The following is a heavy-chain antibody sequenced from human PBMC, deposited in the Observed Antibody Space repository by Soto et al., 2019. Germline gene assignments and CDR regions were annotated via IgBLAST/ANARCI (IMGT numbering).Heavy chain of an antibody. V-gene: IGHV1-18*01. CDR1: GYTFNKYG. Sequence: QAPLVQSGGEVKRPGALVKVSCKASGYTFNKYGFNWVRQAPGQGLEWMGRISAFNDYTNLAQKFQGRITLTTDASTNTAYMELQILRSDDTAMYYCARGRGVVIPAGTPDAFDVWGQGTMVTVSS. J-gene: IGHJ3*01. CDR2: ISAFNDYT. D-gene: IGHD6-13*01. CDR3: ARGRGVVIPAGTPDAFDV.